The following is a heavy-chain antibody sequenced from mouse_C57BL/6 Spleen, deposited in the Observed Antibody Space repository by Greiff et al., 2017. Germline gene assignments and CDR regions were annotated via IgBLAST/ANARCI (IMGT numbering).Heavy chain of an antibody. Sequence: VQLQQSGAELVKPGASVKLSCTASGFNIKDYYMHWVKQRTEQGLEWIGRIDPEDGETKYAPKVQGKATITADTSSNTAYLQLSSLTSEDTAVYDCARDYGSSYWYFDVWGTGTTVTVSS. CDR3: ARDYGSSYWYFDV. V-gene: IGHV14-2*01. CDR1: GFNIKDYY. CDR2: IDPEDGET. D-gene: IGHD1-1*01. J-gene: IGHJ1*03.